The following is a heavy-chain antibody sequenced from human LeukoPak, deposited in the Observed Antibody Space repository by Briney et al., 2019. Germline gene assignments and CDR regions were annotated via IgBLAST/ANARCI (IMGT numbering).Heavy chain of an antibody. CDR3: ARRRSGYYFDY. CDR2: IYHSGST. D-gene: IGHD3-3*01. J-gene: IGHJ4*02. V-gene: IGHV4-38-2*01. CDR1: GYSISSGYY. Sequence: SETLSLTCAVSGYSISSGYYRGWIRQPPGKGLEWIGSIYHSGSTYYNPSLKSRVTISVDTSKNQFSLKLSSVTAADTAVYYCARRRSGYYFDYWGQGTLVTVSS.